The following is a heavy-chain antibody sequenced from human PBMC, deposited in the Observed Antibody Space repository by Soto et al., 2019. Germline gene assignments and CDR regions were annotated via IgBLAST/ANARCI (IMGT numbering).Heavy chain of an antibody. V-gene: IGHV4-31*03. CDR2: IYYSGST. CDR3: ARDPGTAPGY. J-gene: IGHJ4*02. D-gene: IGHD6-13*01. Sequence: SETLSLTCTVSGGSINSGGYYWSWIRQHPGKGLEWIGYIYYSGSTYYNPSLKSRVTISVDTSKNQFSLKLSSVTAADTAVYYCARDPGTAPGYWGQGTLVTVSS. CDR1: GGSINSGGYY.